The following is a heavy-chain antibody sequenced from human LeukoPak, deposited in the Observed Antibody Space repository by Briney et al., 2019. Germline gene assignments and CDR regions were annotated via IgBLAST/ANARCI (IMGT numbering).Heavy chain of an antibody. V-gene: IGHV3-23*01. CDR1: GFTFSNYA. D-gene: IGHD1-1*01. CDR2: ISGSGGST. J-gene: IGHJ4*02. Sequence: GGSLRLSCAASGFTFSNYAMSWVRQAPGKGLEWVSAISGSGGSTYHADSVKGRFTISRDNSKNTLYPQMNSLRAEDTALYFCATGIRERGFDSWGQGTLVTVSS. CDR3: ATGIRERGFDS.